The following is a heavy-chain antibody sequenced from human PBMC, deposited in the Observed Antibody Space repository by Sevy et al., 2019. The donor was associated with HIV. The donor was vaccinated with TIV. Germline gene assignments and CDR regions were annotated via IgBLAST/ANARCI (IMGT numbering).Heavy chain of an antibody. CDR3: SRDLRLRGYSYGCFDY. Sequence: ASVKVSCKASGYTFTGQYIHWVRQAPGQGLEWMGWINPNSGNTNYAQEFQGRVTMTRDTSLSTAYMELSGLKSDDTAVYYCSRDLRLRGYSYGCFDYWGQGTLVTVSS. D-gene: IGHD5-18*01. V-gene: IGHV1-2*02. J-gene: IGHJ4*02. CDR2: INPNSGNT. CDR1: GYTFTGQY.